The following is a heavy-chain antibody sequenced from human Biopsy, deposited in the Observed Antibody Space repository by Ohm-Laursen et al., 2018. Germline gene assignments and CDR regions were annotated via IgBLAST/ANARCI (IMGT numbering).Heavy chain of an antibody. D-gene: IGHD3-16*01. CDR1: GGAISRYY. Sequence: SETLSLTCTVSGGAISRYYWNWIRQPAGKGLEWIGRSSTSGSTNLNPSLKHRVTMSIDTSKNQFSLRLSYVTAADPAVYYCARAAFGPFDSWGQGALVTVSS. CDR2: SSTSGST. V-gene: IGHV4-4*07. J-gene: IGHJ4*02. CDR3: ARAAFGPFDS.